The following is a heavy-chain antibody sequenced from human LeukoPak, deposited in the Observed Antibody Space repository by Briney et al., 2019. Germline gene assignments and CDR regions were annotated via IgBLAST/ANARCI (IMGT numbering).Heavy chain of an antibody. J-gene: IGHJ3*02. CDR3: AREGRGDYSFDI. D-gene: IGHD4-17*01. CDR1: GFTFSSFS. V-gene: IGHV3-48*02. CDR2: FSTSSGTI. Sequence: GGSLRLSCAASGFTFSSFSMNWVRQAPGKGLEWVSYFSTSSGTISYADSVKGRFTISRDNAKNSLFLQMISLRDEDTAVYYCAREGRGDYSFDIWGPGTVVTVSS.